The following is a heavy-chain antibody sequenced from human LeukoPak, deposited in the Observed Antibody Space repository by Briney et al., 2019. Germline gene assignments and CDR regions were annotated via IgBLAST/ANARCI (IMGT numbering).Heavy chain of an antibody. CDR1: GFTFRSYG. D-gene: IGHD1-7*01. V-gene: IGHV3-7*01. J-gene: IGHJ4*02. CDR3: ARLYNWNYAY. Sequence: GGSLRLSCAASGFTFRSYGMSWVRQGPGKGLEWVANIKEDGSEKNYVDSVKGRFTVSRDNAKNSLFLQMNSLRAEDTAVYYCARLYNWNYAYWGQGTLVTVSS. CDR2: IKEDGSEK.